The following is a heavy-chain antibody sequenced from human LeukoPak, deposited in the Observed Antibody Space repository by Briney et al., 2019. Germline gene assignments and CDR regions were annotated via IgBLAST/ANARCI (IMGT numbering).Heavy chain of an antibody. CDR3: GKNIVGATTFADY. J-gene: IGHJ4*02. Sequence: QPGGSLRLSCSASGFTFSSYAMHWVRQAPGKGLEYVSAISSNGGSTYYADSVKGRFTISRDNSKNTLYLQMSSLRAEDTAVYYCGKNIVGATTFADYWGQGTLVTVSS. CDR1: GFTFSSYA. V-gene: IGHV3-64D*06. D-gene: IGHD1-26*01. CDR2: ISSNGGST.